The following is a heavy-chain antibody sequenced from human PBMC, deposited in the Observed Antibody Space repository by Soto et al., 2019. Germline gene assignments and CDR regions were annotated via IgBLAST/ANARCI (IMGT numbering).Heavy chain of an antibody. D-gene: IGHD5-18*01. J-gene: IGHJ6*02. CDR1: GYTFTGYY. Sequence: GASVKVSCKASGYTFTGYYMHWVRQAPGQGLEWMGWINPNSGGTNYAQKFQGWVTMTRDTSISTAYMELSRLRSDDTAVYYCARGDSYGYRDYYYYGMDVWGQGTTVTVSS. V-gene: IGHV1-2*04. CDR2: INPNSGGT. CDR3: ARGDSYGYRDYYYYGMDV.